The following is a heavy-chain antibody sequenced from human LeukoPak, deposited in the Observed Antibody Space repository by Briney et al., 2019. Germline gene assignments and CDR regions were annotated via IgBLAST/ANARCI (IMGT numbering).Heavy chain of an antibody. J-gene: IGHJ4*02. CDR1: GGSISSYY. D-gene: IGHD6-19*01. V-gene: IGHV4-59*01. CDR2: IYCSGST. Sequence: PSETLSLTCTVSGGSISSYYWSWIRQPPGKGLEWIGYIYCSGSTNYNPSLKSRVTISVDTSKNQFSLKLSSVTAADTAVYYCARETSSGWYSVWGQGTLVTVSS. CDR3: ARETSSGWYSV.